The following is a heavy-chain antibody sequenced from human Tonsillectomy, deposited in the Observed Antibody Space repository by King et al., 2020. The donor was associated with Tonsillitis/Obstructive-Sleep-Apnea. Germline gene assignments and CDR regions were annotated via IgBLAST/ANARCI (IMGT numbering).Heavy chain of an antibody. D-gene: IGHD3-10*01. CDR1: GFTFSSYA. Sequence: VQLVESGGGLVQPGGSLRLSCAASGFTFSSYAMSWVRQAPGKGLEWVSAISGSGGSTYYADSVKGRFTISRDNSKHTLYLQMNSLRAEDTAVYYCAKGSITMVRGVIIKPSNYFDYWGQGTLVTVSS. J-gene: IGHJ4*02. V-gene: IGHV3-23*04. CDR2: ISGSGGST. CDR3: AKGSITMVRGVIIKPSNYFDY.